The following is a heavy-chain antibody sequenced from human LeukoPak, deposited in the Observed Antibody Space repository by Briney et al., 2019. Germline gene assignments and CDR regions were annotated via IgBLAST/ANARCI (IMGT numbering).Heavy chain of an antibody. CDR1: GFTFSSYW. Sequence: AGGSLRLSCAASGFTFSSYWMHWVRQVPGKGLVWVSRITDDDTSTSHADSVKGRFTISRDNGKNTLYLQMNSLRAEDTAVYYCAKDTRYSSSSSDYWGQGTLVTVSS. CDR2: ITDDDTST. CDR3: AKDTRYSSSSSDY. V-gene: IGHV3-74*01. D-gene: IGHD6-6*01. J-gene: IGHJ4*02.